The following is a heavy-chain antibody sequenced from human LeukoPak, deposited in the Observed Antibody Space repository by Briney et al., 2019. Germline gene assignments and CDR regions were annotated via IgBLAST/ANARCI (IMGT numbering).Heavy chain of an antibody. V-gene: IGHV4-4*07. Sequence: PSETLSLTCTVSGGSISSYYWSWIRQPAGKGLEWIGRICTSGSTNYNPSLKSRVTMSVDTSKNQFSLKLSSVTAADTAVYYCARGRGFTMVRGVITYFDYWGQGTLVTVSS. CDR2: ICTSGST. CDR3: ARGRGFTMVRGVITYFDY. CDR1: GGSISSYY. D-gene: IGHD3-10*01. J-gene: IGHJ4*02.